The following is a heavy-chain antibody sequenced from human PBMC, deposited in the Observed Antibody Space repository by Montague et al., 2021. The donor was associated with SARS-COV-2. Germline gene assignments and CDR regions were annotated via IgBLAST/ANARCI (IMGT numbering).Heavy chain of an antibody. J-gene: IGHJ3*02. CDR3: ASFPTSYYYGSTAAPATPDAFDI. V-gene: IGHV4-39*01. CDR1: GGSISSSSYY. Sequence: SETLSLTCTVSGGSISSSSYYWGWIRQHPGKGLEWIGCIYYSGSTYYNPSLKSRVTISVDTSKNQFSLKLSSVTAADTAVYYCASFPTSYYYGSTAAPATPDAFDIWGQGTMVTVSS. D-gene: IGHD3-22*01. CDR2: IYYSGST.